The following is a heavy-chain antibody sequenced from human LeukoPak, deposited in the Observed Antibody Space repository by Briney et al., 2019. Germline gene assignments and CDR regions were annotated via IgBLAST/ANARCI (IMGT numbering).Heavy chain of an antibody. CDR2: ISGDGGST. CDR3: AKDTSWDYGSGSYYKWVDY. Sequence: GGSLRLSCAAPGFTFDDYAMHWVRQAPGKGLEWVSLISGDGGSTYYADSVKGRFTISRDNSKNSLYLQMNSLRTEDTALYYCAKDTSWDYGSGSYYKWVDYWGQGTLVTVSS. D-gene: IGHD3-10*01. CDR1: GFTFDDYA. V-gene: IGHV3-43*02. J-gene: IGHJ4*02.